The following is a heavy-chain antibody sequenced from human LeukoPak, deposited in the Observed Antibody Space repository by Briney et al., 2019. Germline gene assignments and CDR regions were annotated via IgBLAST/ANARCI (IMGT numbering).Heavy chain of an antibody. D-gene: IGHD5-24*01. CDR3: ARRSRDGWYFDY. J-gene: IGHJ4*02. CDR1: GFTVSSNY. V-gene: IGHV3-53*05. Sequence: PGGSLRLSCAASGFTVSSNYMSWVRQAPGKGLEWVSAIYSGGSTYYADSVKGRFTISRDNSKNTLYLQMNSLRTEDTAVYYCARRSRDGWYFDYWGQGTLVTVSS. CDR2: IYSGGST.